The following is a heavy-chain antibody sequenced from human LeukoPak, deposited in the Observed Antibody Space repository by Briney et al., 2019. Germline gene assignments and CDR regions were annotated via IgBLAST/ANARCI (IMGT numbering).Heavy chain of an antibody. CDR1: GFTFSSYA. D-gene: IGHD5-12*01. J-gene: IGHJ4*02. CDR2: IKEDATEK. V-gene: IGHV3-7*01. Sequence: PGGSLRLSCAASGFTFSSYAMHWVRQAPGKGLEWVANIKEDATEKYYLDSVKGRFTISRDNAKNSLHLQMNSLRAEDTAVYYCVRDTSGPDYWGQGTLVTVSS. CDR3: VRDTSGPDY.